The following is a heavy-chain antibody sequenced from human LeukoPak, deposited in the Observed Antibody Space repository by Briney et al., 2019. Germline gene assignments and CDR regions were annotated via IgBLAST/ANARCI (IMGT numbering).Heavy chain of an antibody. CDR3: ARGVDIVATGSDAFDI. CDR1: GGSISSGGYS. Sequence: SETLSLTCAVSGGSISSGGYSWSWIRQPPGKGLEWIGYIYHSGSTYYNPSLKSRVTISVDRSKNQFSLKLSSVTAADTAVYYCARGVDIVATGSDAFDIWGQGTMVTVSS. D-gene: IGHD5-12*01. CDR2: IYHSGST. J-gene: IGHJ3*02. V-gene: IGHV4-30-2*01.